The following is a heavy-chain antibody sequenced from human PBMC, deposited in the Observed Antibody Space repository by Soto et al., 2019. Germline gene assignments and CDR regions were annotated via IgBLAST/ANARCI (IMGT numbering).Heavy chain of an antibody. D-gene: IGHD3-3*01. V-gene: IGHV6-1*01. CDR1: GDSVSSNSAA. CDR3: AREGASITIFGATLDS. J-gene: IGHJ4*02. CDR2: AYYGSMWFN. Sequence: PSQTLSLTCVISGDSVSSNSAAWHWIRQSPSRGLEWLGRAYYGSMWFNDYALSFKSRITIEPETSKNQFSLQLDSVAPEDTAAYYCAREGASITIFGATLDSRGQGTLVTVSS.